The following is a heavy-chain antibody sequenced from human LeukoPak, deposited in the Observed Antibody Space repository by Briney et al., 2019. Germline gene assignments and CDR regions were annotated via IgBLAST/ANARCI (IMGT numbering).Heavy chain of an antibody. V-gene: IGHV3-23*01. CDR2: ISASGSNT. J-gene: IGHJ4*02. CDR1: GFTFSSLD. Sequence: GGSLRLSCAASGFTFSSLDMAWVRQAPGKGLEWVSGISASGSNTFYADSVKSRFTISRDNSKNTLYLQMSSLRVEDTAIYYYAKDSVRSGGWFYFDNWGQGTLVSVSS. CDR3: AKDSVRSGGWFYFDN. D-gene: IGHD6-19*01.